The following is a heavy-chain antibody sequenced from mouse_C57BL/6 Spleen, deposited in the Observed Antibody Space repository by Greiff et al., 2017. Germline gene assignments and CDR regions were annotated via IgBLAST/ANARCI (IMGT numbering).Heavy chain of an antibody. J-gene: IGHJ2*01. CDR2: IYPSDSET. CDR3: AREALYYGSSYLYYFDY. Sequence: QVQLKQPGAELVRPGSSVKLSCKASGYTFTSYWMDWVKQRPGQGLEWIGNIYPSDSETHYNQKFKDKATLTVDKSSSTAYMQLSSLTSEDSAVYYCAREALYYGSSYLYYFDYWGQGTTLTVSS. D-gene: IGHD1-1*01. CDR1: GYTFTSYW. V-gene: IGHV1-61*01.